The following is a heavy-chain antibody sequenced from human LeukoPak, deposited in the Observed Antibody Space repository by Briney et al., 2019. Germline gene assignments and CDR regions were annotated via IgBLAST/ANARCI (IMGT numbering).Heavy chain of an antibody. CDR2: ISGSGGST. Sequence: QAGGSLRLSCAASGFTFSSYAMSWVRQAPGKGLEWVSAISGSGGSTYYADSVKGRFTISRDNSKNTLYLQMNSLRAEDTAVYYCAKVSIFGVVLYFDYWGQGTLVTVSS. V-gene: IGHV3-23*01. CDR3: AKVSIFGVVLYFDY. D-gene: IGHD3-3*01. J-gene: IGHJ4*02. CDR1: GFTFSSYA.